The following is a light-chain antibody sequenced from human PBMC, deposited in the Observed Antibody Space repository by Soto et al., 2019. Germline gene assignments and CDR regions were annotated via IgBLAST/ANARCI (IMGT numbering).Light chain of an antibody. CDR1: SSDVGSYNL. CDR2: EGS. Sequence: QSALTQPACVSGSPGQSITISCTGTSSDVGSYNLVSWYQQHPGKAPKLMIYEGSKRPSGVSNRFSGSKSGNTASLTISGIQAEDEADYYCCSCAGSSTLVFGGGTKLTVL. V-gene: IGLV2-23*01. J-gene: IGLJ2*01. CDR3: CSCAGSSTLV.